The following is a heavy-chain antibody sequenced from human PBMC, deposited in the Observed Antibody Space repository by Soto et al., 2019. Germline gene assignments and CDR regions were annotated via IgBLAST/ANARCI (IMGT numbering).Heavy chain of an antibody. CDR2: INHSGST. CDR3: ARSSLAAGTTTVDP. Sequence: SETLSLTCAVYGGSFSGYYWSWIRQPPGKGLEWIGEINHSGSTNYNPSLKSRVTISVDTSKNQFSLKLSSVTAADTAVYYCARSSLAAGTTTVDPWGQGTLVTVSS. V-gene: IGHV4-34*01. D-gene: IGHD6-13*01. CDR1: GGSFSGYY. J-gene: IGHJ5*02.